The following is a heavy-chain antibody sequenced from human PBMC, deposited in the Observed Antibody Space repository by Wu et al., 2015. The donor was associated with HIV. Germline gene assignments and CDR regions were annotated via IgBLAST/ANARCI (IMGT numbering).Heavy chain of an antibody. CDR3: ARVRRDGYNPNWYFDL. CDR2: IIPIFGTA. D-gene: IGHD5-24*01. Sequence: QVQLVQSGAEVKKPGSSVKVSCKASGGTFSSYAISWVRQAPGQGLEWMGGIIPIFGTANYAQRFQGRVTITADESTSTAYMELSSLRSEDTAVYYCARVRRDGYNPNWYFDLWGRGTLVTVSS. J-gene: IGHJ2*01. CDR1: GGTFSSYA. V-gene: IGHV1-69*12.